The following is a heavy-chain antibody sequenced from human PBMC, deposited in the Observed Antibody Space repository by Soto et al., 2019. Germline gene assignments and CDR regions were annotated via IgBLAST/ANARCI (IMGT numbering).Heavy chain of an antibody. J-gene: IGHJ4*02. Sequence: ASVKVSCKTSGYFFTSHYIHWVRLAPGRGLEWVGRINPNNGDTNSPQKFQGRVTLTSDTSISTAYMEMRGLTFDDTALYYCAREITDGGGSFSLGLWGQGTLVTVSS. CDR2: INPNNGDT. CDR1: GYFFTSHY. V-gene: IGHV1-2*06. CDR3: AREITDGGGSFSLGL. D-gene: IGHD3-10*01.